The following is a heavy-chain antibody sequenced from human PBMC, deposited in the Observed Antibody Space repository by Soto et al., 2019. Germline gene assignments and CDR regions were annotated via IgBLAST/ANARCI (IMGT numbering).Heavy chain of an antibody. V-gene: IGHV1-18*01. Sequence: GASVKVCCKSPGYTFTSYGISWVRQAPGQGLEWMGWISAYNGNTNYAQKLQGRVTMTTDTSTSTAYMELRSLRSDDTAVYYCARGPIAVAGQDFQHWGQGTLVTVSS. CDR2: ISAYNGNT. CDR1: GYTFTSYG. J-gene: IGHJ1*01. D-gene: IGHD6-19*01. CDR3: ARGPIAVAGQDFQH.